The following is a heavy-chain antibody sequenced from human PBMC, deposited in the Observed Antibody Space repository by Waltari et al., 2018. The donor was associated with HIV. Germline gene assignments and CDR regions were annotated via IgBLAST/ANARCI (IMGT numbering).Heavy chain of an antibody. V-gene: IGHV1-8*01. CDR2: MNPNSGNT. D-gene: IGHD3-10*01. J-gene: IGHJ6*02. CDR1: GYTFTRHD. CDR3: ARGRNMIRGKYYYYYGMDV. Sequence: VQLVQSGAEVKKPGASVKVSCKASGYTFTRHDINWLRQATGQGLEWMGWMNPNSGNTGYAQKFQGRVTMTRNTSISTAYMELNSPRSEDTAVYYCARGRNMIRGKYYYYYGMDVWGQGTTVTVSS.